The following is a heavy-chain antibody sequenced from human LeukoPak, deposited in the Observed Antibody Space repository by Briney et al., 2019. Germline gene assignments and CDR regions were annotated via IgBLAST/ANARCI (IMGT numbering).Heavy chain of an antibody. J-gene: IGHJ5*02. CDR2: ISYDGSNK. CDR3: AREVVPQDNWFDP. Sequence: GGSLRLSCAASGFTFSSYSMNWVRQAPGKGLEWVAVISYDGSNKYYADSVKGRFTISRDNSKNTLYLQMNSLRAEDTAVYYCAREVVPQDNWFDPWGQGTLVTVSS. CDR1: GFTFSSYS. V-gene: IGHV3-30*03. D-gene: IGHD2-15*01.